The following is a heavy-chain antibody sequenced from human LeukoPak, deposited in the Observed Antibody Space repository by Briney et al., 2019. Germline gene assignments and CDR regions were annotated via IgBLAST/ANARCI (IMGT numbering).Heavy chain of an antibody. CDR1: GGSISSGSYY. CDR3: ARVVPAAMPTNWFDP. J-gene: IGHJ5*02. Sequence: SEDLSLTSTVSGGSISSGSYYRSWLRQPAGKGLEWIGRIYTSGSTNYNPSLKSRVTISVDTSKNQFSLKLSSVTAADTAVYYCARVVPAAMPTNWFDPWGQGTLVTVSS. CDR2: IYTSGST. V-gene: IGHV4-61*02. D-gene: IGHD2-2*01.